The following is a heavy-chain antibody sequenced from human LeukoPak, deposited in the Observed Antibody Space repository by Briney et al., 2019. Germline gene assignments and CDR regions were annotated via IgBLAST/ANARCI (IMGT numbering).Heavy chain of an antibody. Sequence: GGSLRLSCAASGFTLSSHSMNWVRQAPGKGLEWVSYISSSSSNIHYADSVKGRFTISRDNAENSLYLQMNSLRAEDTAVYFCARKFFGHDLYYFDYWGQGTLVTVSS. D-gene: IGHD3-3*01. V-gene: IGHV3-48*04. CDR1: GFTLSSHS. CDR2: ISSSSSNI. CDR3: ARKFFGHDLYYFDY. J-gene: IGHJ4*02.